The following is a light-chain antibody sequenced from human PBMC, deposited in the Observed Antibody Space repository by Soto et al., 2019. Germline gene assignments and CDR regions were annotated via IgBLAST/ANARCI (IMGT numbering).Light chain of an antibody. Sequence: EIVLTQSPGTLSLSPGERATLSCRASQSVSSSLLAWYQQKPGQAPRLLVYSTSSRATGIPDRFSGSGSETDFTLTISNLEPEDFAVYYCQHCGSSRTFGQGTKVEI. J-gene: IGKJ1*01. CDR2: STS. CDR1: QSVSSSL. V-gene: IGKV3-20*01. CDR3: QHCGSSRT.